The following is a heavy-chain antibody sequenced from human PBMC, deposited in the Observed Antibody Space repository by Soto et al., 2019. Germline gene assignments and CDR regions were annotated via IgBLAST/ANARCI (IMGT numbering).Heavy chain of an antibody. CDR3: AKDTSSIVVVVAAMDGYFQH. V-gene: IGHV3-30*18. D-gene: IGHD2-15*01. CDR2: ISYDGSNK. Sequence: QVQLVESGGGVVQPGRSLRLSCAASGFTFSSYGMHWVRQAPGKGLEWVAVISYDGSNKYYADSVKGRFTISRDNSKNTLYLQMNSLRAEDTAVYYSAKDTSSIVVVVAAMDGYFQHWGQGTLVTVSS. J-gene: IGHJ1*01. CDR1: GFTFSSYG.